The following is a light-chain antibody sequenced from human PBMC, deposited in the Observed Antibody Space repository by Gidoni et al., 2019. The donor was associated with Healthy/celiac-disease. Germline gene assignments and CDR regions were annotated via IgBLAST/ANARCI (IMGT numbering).Light chain of an antibody. CDR1: QRVLYSSNNKNY. V-gene: IGKV4-1*01. J-gene: IGKJ1*01. CDR3: QQYYSSPWT. CDR2: WAS. Sequence: DIVMTESPDSLAVSRGERATINCTSSQRVLYSSNNKNYLAWYQQKPGQPPKLLIYWASTRESGVPDRFSGSGSGTDFTLTISSLQSEDVAVYYCQQYYSSPWTFGQGTKVEIK.